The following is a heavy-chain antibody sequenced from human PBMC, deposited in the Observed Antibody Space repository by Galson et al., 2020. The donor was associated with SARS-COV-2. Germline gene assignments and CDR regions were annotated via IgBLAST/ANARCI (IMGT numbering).Heavy chain of an antibody. CDR3: ARHGNYYGSGSYSDYYYMDV. V-gene: IGHV5-10-1*01. D-gene: IGHD3-10*01. CDR1: GSSFTSYW. Sequence: HGESLKISCKGSGSSFTSYWISWVRQMPGKGLEWMGRLDPSDSYTNYSPSSQGHVTISADKSISTAYLQWSSLKASDTAMYYCARHGNYYGSGSYSDYYYMDVWGKGTTVTVSS. CDR2: LDPSDSYT. J-gene: IGHJ6*03.